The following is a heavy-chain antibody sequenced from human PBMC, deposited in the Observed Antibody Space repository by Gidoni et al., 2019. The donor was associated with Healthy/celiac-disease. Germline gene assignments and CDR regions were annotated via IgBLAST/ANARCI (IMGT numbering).Heavy chain of an antibody. CDR2: ISGSGGST. CDR1: GFPFSSYA. CDR3: ASKPGWSFDY. J-gene: IGHJ4*02. V-gene: IGHV3-23*01. D-gene: IGHD6-19*01. Sequence: EVQLLESGGGLVQHGGSLRLSCAASGFPFSSYAMSWVRQAPGKGLEWVSAISGSGGSTYYADSVKGRFTISRDNSKNTLYLQMNSLRAEDTAVYYCASKPGWSFDYWGQVTLVTVSS.